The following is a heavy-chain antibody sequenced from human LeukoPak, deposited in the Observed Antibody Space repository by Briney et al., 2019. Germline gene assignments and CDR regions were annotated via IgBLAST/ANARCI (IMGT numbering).Heavy chain of an antibody. D-gene: IGHD5-18*01. CDR3: ARASDTAMVLDY. V-gene: IGHV1-2*02. Sequence: GASVKVSCKAFGYTFTDYHMHWVRQAPGQGLEWMGWINPNSGGTNYAQKFQGRVTMTRDTSISTAYMELSRLRSDDTAVYYCARASDTAMVLDYWGQGTLVTVSS. J-gene: IGHJ4*02. CDR2: INPNSGGT. CDR1: GYTFTDYH.